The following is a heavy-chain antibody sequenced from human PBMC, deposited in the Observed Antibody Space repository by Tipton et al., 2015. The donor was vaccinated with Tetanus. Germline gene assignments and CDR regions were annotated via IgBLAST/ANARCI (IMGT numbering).Heavy chain of an antibody. D-gene: IGHD4-11*01. CDR1: GGSISSYY. Sequence: TLSLTCTVSGGSISSYYWTWIRQPPGRGLEWIGYVHYSGSTNYSPSLRSRVTLSVDTSKNQFSLKLSSVTAADTAVYYCARGGEYSPDYWGQGTLVTVSS. CDR2: VHYSGST. CDR3: ARGGEYSPDY. V-gene: IGHV4-59*01. J-gene: IGHJ4*02.